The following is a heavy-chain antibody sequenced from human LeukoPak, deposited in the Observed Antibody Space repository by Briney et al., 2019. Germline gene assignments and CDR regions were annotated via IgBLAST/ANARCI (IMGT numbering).Heavy chain of an antibody. CDR2: IYYSGST. Sequence: SETLSLTCTVSGGSISSYYWSWIRQPPGKGLEWIGYIYYSGSTNYNPSLMSRVTISVDTSKNQFSLKLSSVTAADTAVYYCARASEYLDYWGQGTLVTVSS. CDR1: GGSISSYY. CDR3: ARASEYLDY. D-gene: IGHD6-6*01. J-gene: IGHJ4*02. V-gene: IGHV4-59*01.